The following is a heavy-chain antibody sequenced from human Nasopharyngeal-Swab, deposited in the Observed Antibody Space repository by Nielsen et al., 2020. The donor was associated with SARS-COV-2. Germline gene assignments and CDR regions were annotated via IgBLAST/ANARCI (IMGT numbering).Heavy chain of an antibody. V-gene: IGHV3-23*01. CDR2: ISGSGGST. Sequence: WLRQPPGKGLEWVSSISGSGGSTYDADSVKGRFTISRDNSKNTLYLQMNSLRAEDTAVYYFAKDIAMGRGGISFPYFDYWGQGTLVTVSS. D-gene: IGHD3-10*01. J-gene: IGHJ4*02. CDR3: AKDIAMGRGGISFPYFDY.